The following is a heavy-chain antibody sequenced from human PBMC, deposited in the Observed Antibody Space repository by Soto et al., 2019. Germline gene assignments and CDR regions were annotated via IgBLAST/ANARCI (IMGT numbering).Heavy chain of an antibody. CDR3: ARVYCSGGSCYLTSRYNYYVMDV. V-gene: IGHV4-34*01. CDR2: ITHSGTT. CDR1: GASFSGYY. D-gene: IGHD2-15*01. Sequence: SETLSLTCAGHGASFSGYYWSWVRQSPGKGLEWIGEITHSGTTNYSPSLKSRVTISVDTSKNHFFLSLRSVTAADTGVYYFARVYCSGGSCYLTSRYNYYVMDVWGKGTMVTVSS. J-gene: IGHJ6*04.